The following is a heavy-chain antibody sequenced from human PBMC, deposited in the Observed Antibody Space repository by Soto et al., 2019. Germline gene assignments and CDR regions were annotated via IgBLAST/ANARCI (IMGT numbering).Heavy chain of an antibody. CDR2: INPSGGST. D-gene: IGHD6-13*01. CDR1: GYTFTSXX. J-gene: IGHJ4*02. CDR3: ARDGRAAAVLDY. Sequence: GASVKVSCKASGYTFTSXXXHWVRQAPGQGLEWMGIINPSGGSTSYAQKFQGRVTMTRDTSTSTVYMELSSLRSEDTAVYYCARDGRAAAVLDYWGQGTLVTVSS. V-gene: IGHV1-46*01.